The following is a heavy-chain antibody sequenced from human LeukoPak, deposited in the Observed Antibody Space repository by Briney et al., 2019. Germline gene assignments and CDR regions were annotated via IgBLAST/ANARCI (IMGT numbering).Heavy chain of an antibody. CDR2: ISGSGGST. CDR3: AKDLRRGIQLWLDY. Sequence: GGSLRLSCAASGFTFSSYWMSWVRQAPGRGLEWVSAISGSGGSTYYADSVKGRFTISRDNSKNTLYLQMNSLRAEDTAVYYCAKDLRRGIQLWLDYWGQGTLVTVSS. V-gene: IGHV3-23*01. CDR1: GFTFSSYW. D-gene: IGHD5-18*01. J-gene: IGHJ4*02.